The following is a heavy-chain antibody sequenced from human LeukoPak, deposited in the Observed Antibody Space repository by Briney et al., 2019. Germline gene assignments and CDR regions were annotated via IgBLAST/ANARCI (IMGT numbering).Heavy chain of an antibody. D-gene: IGHD1-26*01. CDR1: GFTFSSYW. CDR2: IKQDGSEK. CDR3: ARDRDYENSGSYYRY. J-gene: IGHJ4*02. Sequence: GGSLRLSCAASGFTFSSYWMSWVRQAPGKGLEWVANIKQDGSEKYYVDSVKGRFTISRDNAKNSLHLQMNSLRAEDTAVYYCARDRDYENSGSYYRYWGQGTLVTVSS. V-gene: IGHV3-7*01.